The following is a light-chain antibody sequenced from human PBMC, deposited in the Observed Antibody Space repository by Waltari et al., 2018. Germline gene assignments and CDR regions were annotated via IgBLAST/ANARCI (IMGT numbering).Light chain of an antibody. V-gene: IGLV2-14*03. CDR2: DVT. J-gene: IGLJ1*01. Sequence: QSALTQPASVSGSPGQSITISCTGTSSDGGTYDYVSWYQQHPGKAPKLMIYDVTKRPAGIANRFSGSKSGNTASLTISGLQAEDEADYYCSSYTTSSTVYVFGTGTKVTVL. CDR3: SSYTTSSTVYV. CDR1: SSDGGTYDY.